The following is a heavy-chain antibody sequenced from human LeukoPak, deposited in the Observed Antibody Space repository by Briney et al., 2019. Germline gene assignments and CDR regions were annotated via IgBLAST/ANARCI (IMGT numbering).Heavy chain of an antibody. V-gene: IGHV3-30*18. CDR1: GFSFTNYG. Sequence: GRALRLSCAASGFSFTNYGVHWVRQAPGKGLEWVAVIIYDGYYKYYADSVKGRFTISRDDSKKTVYLQMNSLRAEDTAVYYCAKDLISMVRGSAMDVWGQGTTVTASS. CDR2: IIYDGYYK. CDR3: AKDLISMVRGSAMDV. J-gene: IGHJ6*02. D-gene: IGHD3-10*01.